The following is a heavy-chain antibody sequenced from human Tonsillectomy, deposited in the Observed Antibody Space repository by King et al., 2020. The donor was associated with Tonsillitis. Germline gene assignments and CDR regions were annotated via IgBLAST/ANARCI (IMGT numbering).Heavy chain of an antibody. V-gene: IGHV3-33*05. Sequence: QLVQSGGGVVQPGRSLRLSCAASGFTFSSYGMHWVRQAPGKGLEWVAVISYDGSNKYYADSVKGRFTISRDNSKNTLYLQMNSLRAEDTAVYYCARDGAGRLRYFDWPDYWGQGTLVTVSS. J-gene: IGHJ4*02. D-gene: IGHD3-9*01. CDR3: ARDGAGRLRYFDWPDY. CDR2: ISYDGSNK. CDR1: GFTFSSYG.